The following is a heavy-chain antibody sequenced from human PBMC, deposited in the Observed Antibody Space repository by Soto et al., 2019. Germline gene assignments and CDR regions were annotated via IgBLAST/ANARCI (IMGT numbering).Heavy chain of an antibody. D-gene: IGHD3-3*01. CDR3: ASHSGHPTYDFWSGPRTPPDY. J-gene: IGHJ4*02. CDR2: IKQDGSEK. CDR1: GFTFSSYW. V-gene: IGHV3-7*05. Sequence: GGSLRLSCAASGFTFSSYWMSWVRQAPGKGLEWVANIKQDGSEKYYVDSVKGRFTISRDNAKNSLYLQMNSLRAEDTAVYYCASHSGHPTYDFWSGPRTPPDYWGQGTLVTVSS.